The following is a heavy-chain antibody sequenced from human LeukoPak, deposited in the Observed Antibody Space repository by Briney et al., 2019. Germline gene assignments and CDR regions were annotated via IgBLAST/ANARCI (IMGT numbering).Heavy chain of an antibody. CDR3: ARVRDSSWFDGLDV. CDR1: GYSFTSYW. D-gene: IGHD3-22*01. V-gene: IGHV5-51*01. Sequence: GESLKISCKGSGYSFTSYWIGWVRQMPGKGLEWMWIIYPGDSDTRYSPSFQGQVTISVDKSLSTAYLQWSSLEASDTAMYYCARVRDSSWFDGLDVWGQGTTVIVSS. CDR2: IYPGDSDT. J-gene: IGHJ6*02.